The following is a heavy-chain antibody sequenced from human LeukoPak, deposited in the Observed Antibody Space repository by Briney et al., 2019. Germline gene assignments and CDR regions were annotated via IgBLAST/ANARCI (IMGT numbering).Heavy chain of an antibody. CDR2: INWNGGST. CDR1: GFTFSNYG. J-gene: IGHJ4*02. D-gene: IGHD2-21*02. CDR3: ARAQTYGDSRLLLDY. V-gene: IGHV3-20*04. Sequence: PGGSLRLSCAASGFTFSNYGFHWVRQAPGKGLEWVSGINWNGGSTGYADSVEGRFTVSRDNAKNSQYLQMNSLRVEDTALYYCARAQTYGDSRLLLDYWGQGTLVTVSS.